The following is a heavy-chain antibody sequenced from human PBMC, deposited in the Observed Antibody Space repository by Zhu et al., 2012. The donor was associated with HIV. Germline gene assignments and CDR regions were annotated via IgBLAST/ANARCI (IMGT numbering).Heavy chain of an antibody. CDR2: INQSAIS. V-gene: IGHV4-34*02. Sequence: QVQLQQWGAGLLKPSETLSLTCAVYGGSFSGFYWTWIRQPPGKGLEWVGEINQSAISTYNPSLKSRVTMSVDTSKNQFSLKLRSVTAADTAVYYCARGGFRYSASGSYSFDFWGQGTPGHRLL. CDR3: ARGGFRYSASGSYSFDF. CDR1: GGSFSGFY. D-gene: IGHD3-10*01. J-gene: IGHJ4*02.